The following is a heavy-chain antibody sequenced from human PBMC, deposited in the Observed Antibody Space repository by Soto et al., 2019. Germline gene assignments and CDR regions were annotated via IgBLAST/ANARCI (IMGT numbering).Heavy chain of an antibody. J-gene: IGHJ4*02. CDR2: IYYSGST. V-gene: IGHV4-31*03. D-gene: IGHD3-3*01. CDR3: ARGVVLRFLEWSYYFDY. Sequence: SETLSLTCTVSGGSISSGGYYWSWIRQHPGKGLEWIGYIYYSGSTYYNPSLKSRVTISVDTSKNQFSLKLSSVTAADTAVYYCARGVVLRFLEWSYYFDYWGQGTLVTVSS. CDR1: GGSISSGGYY.